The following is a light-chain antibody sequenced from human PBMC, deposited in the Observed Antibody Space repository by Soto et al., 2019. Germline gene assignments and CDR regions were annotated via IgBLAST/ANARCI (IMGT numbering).Light chain of an antibody. CDR1: SGHSSYA. Sequence: QLVLTQSPSASASLGASVKLTCTLSSGHSSYAIACHQQQPEKGPRYLMKLNSDGSHSKGDGIPDRFSGSSSGAERYLIIASLQSEDEADYYCQTWGTGIHVFGTGTKLTVL. J-gene: IGLJ1*01. V-gene: IGLV4-69*01. CDR3: QTWGTGIHV. CDR2: LNSDGSH.